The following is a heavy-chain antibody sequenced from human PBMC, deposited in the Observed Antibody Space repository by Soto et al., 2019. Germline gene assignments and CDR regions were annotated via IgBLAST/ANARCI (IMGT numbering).Heavy chain of an antibody. Sequence: SETLSLTCTVSGGSISSYYWSWIRQPPGKGLEWIGYIYYSGSTNYNPSLKSRVTISVDTSKNQFSLKLSSVTAADTAVYYCANYPTTVTSDYWGQGNLVTVS. CDR1: GGSISSYY. CDR2: IYYSGST. V-gene: IGHV4-59*01. CDR3: ANYPTTVTSDY. J-gene: IGHJ4*02. D-gene: IGHD4-17*01.